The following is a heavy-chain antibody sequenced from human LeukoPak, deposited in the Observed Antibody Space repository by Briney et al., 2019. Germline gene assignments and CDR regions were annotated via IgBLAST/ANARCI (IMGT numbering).Heavy chain of an antibody. CDR2: ISSSSSTI. CDR3: ARVSDILTGDC. V-gene: IGHV3-48*01. J-gene: IGHJ4*02. Sequence: PGGSLRLSCAASGFTFSSYSMNWVRQAPGKGLEWLSYISSSSSTIYYADSVKGRFTISRDNAKNSLNLQMNSLRAEDTAVYYCARVSDILTGDCWGQGTLVTVSS. D-gene: IGHD3-9*01. CDR1: GFTFSSYS.